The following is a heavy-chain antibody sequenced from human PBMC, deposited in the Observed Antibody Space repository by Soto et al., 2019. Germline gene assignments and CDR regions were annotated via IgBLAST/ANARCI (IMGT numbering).Heavy chain of an antibody. CDR3: ARDFAVTARGYYYYCSMDV. V-gene: IGHV4-59*01. D-gene: IGHD2-21*02. Sequence: PSETLSLTGTVAGGSISSYYWSWIRQPPGKGLEWIGYIYYSGSTNYNPSLKSRVTISVDTSKNQFSLKLSSVTAADTAVYYCARDFAVTARGYYYYCSMDVWGQGTTVTVS. CDR1: GGSISSYY. J-gene: IGHJ6*02. CDR2: IYYSGST.